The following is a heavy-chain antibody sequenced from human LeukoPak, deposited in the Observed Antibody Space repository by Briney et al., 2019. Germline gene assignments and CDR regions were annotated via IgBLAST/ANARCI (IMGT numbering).Heavy chain of an antibody. D-gene: IGHD2-2*02. V-gene: IGHV1-2*06. CDR2: INPNSGGT. CDR3: ARDRRRYCSSTSCYNNWFDP. Sequence: RASVKVSCKASGYTFTGYYVHWVRQAPGQGLEWMGRINPNSGGTNYAQKFQGRVTMTRDTSISTAYMELSRLRSDDTAVYYCARDRRRYCSSTSCYNNWFDPWGQGTLVTVSS. J-gene: IGHJ5*02. CDR1: GYTFTGYY.